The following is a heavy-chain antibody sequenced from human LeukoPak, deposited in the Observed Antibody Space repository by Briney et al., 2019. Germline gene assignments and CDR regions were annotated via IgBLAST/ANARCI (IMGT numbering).Heavy chain of an antibody. V-gene: IGHV3-23*01. CDR2: LSASGSNT. Sequence: GGSLRLSCEVSGFTLSSYAMAWVRQVPGKGPEWVSGLSASGSNTHYADSVKGRFTMSRDKDKNTLNLQMNSLRVEDTAVYFCAKIGSGGTVTTFGFFVSYSDYWSQGSLVTVSS. CDR1: GFTLSSYA. D-gene: IGHD4-17*01. CDR3: AKIGSGGTVTTFGFFVSYSDY. J-gene: IGHJ4*02.